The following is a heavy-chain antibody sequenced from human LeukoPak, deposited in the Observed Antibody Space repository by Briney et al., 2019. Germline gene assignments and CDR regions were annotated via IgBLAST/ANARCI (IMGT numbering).Heavy chain of an antibody. CDR3: ARDLAFAPSPSYYFDY. CDR1: GFTFSSYA. D-gene: IGHD3-3*02. CDR2: ISYDGSNK. J-gene: IGHJ4*02. Sequence: GGSLRLSCAASGFTFSSYAMHWVRQAPGKGLEWVAVISYDGSNKYYADSVKGRFTISRDNSKNTLYLQMNSLRAEDTAVYYCARDLAFAPSPSYYFDYWGQGTLVPVSS. V-gene: IGHV3-30*04.